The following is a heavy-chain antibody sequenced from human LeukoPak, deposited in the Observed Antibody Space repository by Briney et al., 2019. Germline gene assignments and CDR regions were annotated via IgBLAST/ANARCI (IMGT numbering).Heavy chain of an antibody. J-gene: IGHJ4*02. D-gene: IGHD7-27*01. Sequence: GGSLRLSCVASDFTFSSYTMIWVRQAPGKALEWVSVIGTRGDGIHYADSVKGRFTISRDDSKNTLYLQMNSLRAEDTAVYYCARDPNWGSGYWGQGTLVTVSS. CDR3: ARDPNWGSGY. V-gene: IGHV3-23*01. CDR2: IGTRGDGI. CDR1: DFTFSSYT.